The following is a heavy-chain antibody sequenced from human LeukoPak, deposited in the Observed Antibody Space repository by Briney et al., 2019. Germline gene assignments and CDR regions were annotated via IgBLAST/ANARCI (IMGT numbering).Heavy chain of an antibody. D-gene: IGHD4-17*01. CDR1: GFTFSSYG. CDR3: ARDGAYYGGNSGWYFDL. Sequence: GGSLRLSCAASGFTFSSYGMHWVRQAPGKGLEWVAVIWYDGSNKYYADSVKGRFTISRDNSKNTLYLQMNSLRAEDTAVYYCARDGAYYGGNSGWYFDLWGRGTLVTVSS. CDR2: IWYDGSNK. J-gene: IGHJ2*01. V-gene: IGHV3-33*01.